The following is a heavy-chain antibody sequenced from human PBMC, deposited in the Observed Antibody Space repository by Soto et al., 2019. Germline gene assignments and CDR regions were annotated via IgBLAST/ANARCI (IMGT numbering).Heavy chain of an antibody. D-gene: IGHD6-6*01. CDR2: IYYSGST. V-gene: IGHV4-39*01. Sequence: QLQLQESGPGLVKPSETLSLTCIVSGGSISSSSYYWGWIRQPPGKGLEWIGSIYYSGSTYYNPSLKSRVTIDVDTSKNQFSLKRSSVTAADTAVFYCARQRARNWFDPWGQGTLVTVSS. CDR1: GGSISSSSYY. J-gene: IGHJ5*02. CDR3: ARQRARNWFDP.